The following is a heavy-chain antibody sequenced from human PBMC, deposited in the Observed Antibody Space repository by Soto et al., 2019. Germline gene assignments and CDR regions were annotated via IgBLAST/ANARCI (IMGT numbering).Heavy chain of an antibody. D-gene: IGHD3-10*01. Sequence: SVKVSCKASGGTFSSYAISWVRQAPGQGLEWMGGIIPIFGTANYAQKFQGRVTITADESTSTAYMELSSLRSEDTAVYYCARATAYAALSSGSYEQYYYYYGMDVWGQGTTVIVSS. V-gene: IGHV1-69*13. CDR2: IIPIFGTA. CDR1: GGTFSSYA. J-gene: IGHJ6*02. CDR3: ARATAYAALSSGSYEQYYYYYGMDV.